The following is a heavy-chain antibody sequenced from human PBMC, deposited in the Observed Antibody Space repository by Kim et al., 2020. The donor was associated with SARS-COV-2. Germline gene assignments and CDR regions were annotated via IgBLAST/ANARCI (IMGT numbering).Heavy chain of an antibody. CDR1: GFTFSSYS. CDR2: ISSSSYI. J-gene: IGHJ6*02. Sequence: GGSLRLSCAASGFTFSSYSMNWVRQAPGKGLEWVSSISSSSYIYYADSVKGRFTISRDNAKNSLYLQMNSLRAEDTAVYYCARDLLLYPDSDSSGYYGGGGDYYYYGMDVWGQGTTVTVSS. V-gene: IGHV3-21*01. CDR3: ARDLLLYPDSDSSGYYGGGGDYYYYGMDV. D-gene: IGHD3-22*01.